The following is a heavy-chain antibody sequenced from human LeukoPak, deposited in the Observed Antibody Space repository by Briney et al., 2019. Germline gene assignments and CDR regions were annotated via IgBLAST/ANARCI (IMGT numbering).Heavy chain of an antibody. V-gene: IGHV4-61*02. CDR2: IYTSGST. Sequence: SETLSLTCTVSGGSISSGSYYWSWIRQPAGKGLEWIGRIYTSGSTNYNPSLKSRVTISVDTSKNQFSLKLSSVTAADTAVYYRARSDYGMDVWGQGTSVTVSS. CDR3: ARSDYGMDV. J-gene: IGHJ6*02. CDR1: GGSISSGSYY.